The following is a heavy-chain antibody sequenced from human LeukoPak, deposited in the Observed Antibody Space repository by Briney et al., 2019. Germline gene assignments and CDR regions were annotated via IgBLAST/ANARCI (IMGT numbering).Heavy chain of an antibody. Sequence: SETLSLTCAVYGGSFSGYYWSWIRQPPGRGLGWIGEINHSGSTNYNPSLKSRVTISVDTSKNQFSLKLSSVTAADTAVYYCARGTFDSSGYYLFDYWGQGTLVTVSS. D-gene: IGHD3-22*01. CDR1: GGSFSGYY. V-gene: IGHV4-34*01. CDR3: ARGTFDSSGYYLFDY. CDR2: INHSGST. J-gene: IGHJ4*02.